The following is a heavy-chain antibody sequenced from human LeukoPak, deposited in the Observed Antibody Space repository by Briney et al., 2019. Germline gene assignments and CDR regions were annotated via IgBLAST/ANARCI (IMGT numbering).Heavy chain of an antibody. D-gene: IGHD6-13*01. V-gene: IGHV3-74*01. CDR1: GXTSSSYW. J-gene: IGHJ4*02. Sequence: GGSLRLSCAASGXTSSSYWMHWVRQAPGKGLVWVSRVNPQGSGTSYTDSVKGRFTISRDNAKDALHLRMDNLRVEDTAVYYCARARWSSTGWFLGYWGQGTLVAVSS. CDR2: VNPQGSGT. CDR3: ARARWSSTGWFLGY.